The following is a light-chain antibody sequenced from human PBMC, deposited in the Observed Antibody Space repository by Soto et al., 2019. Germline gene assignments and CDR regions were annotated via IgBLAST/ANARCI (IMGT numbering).Light chain of an antibody. CDR1: QAISNY. CDR3: QQYDNPPSLT. J-gene: IGKJ4*01. Sequence: DIQMTQSPSSLSASVGDRVTITCQASQAISNYLNWYQQKPGKAPKLLIYDASNLETGVPSRFSGSGSGTDFTFPISSLQPEDIATYYCQQYDNPPSLTFGGGTKVEIK. V-gene: IGKV1-33*01. CDR2: DAS.